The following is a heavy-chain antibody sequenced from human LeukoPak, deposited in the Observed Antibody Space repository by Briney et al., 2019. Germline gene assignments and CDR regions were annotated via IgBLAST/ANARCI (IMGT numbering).Heavy chain of an antibody. Sequence: GASVKVSCKASGYTFTGHYMHWVRQAPGQGLEWMGWINPNSGGTNYAQKSQGRVTMTRDTSISTAYMELSRLRSGDTAVYYCARGSHRATGTTVDWFDPWGQGTLVTVSS. CDR1: GYTFTGHY. CDR2: INPNSGGT. J-gene: IGHJ5*02. D-gene: IGHD1-1*01. V-gene: IGHV1-2*02. CDR3: ARGSHRATGTTVDWFDP.